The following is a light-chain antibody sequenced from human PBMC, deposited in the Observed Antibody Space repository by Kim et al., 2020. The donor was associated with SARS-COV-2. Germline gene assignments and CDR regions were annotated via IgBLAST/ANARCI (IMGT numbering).Light chain of an antibody. Sequence: APGRTARITCGGNNSGRTRVPWYQQKPGQAPVLVIYYDSDRPSGIPERFSGANSGNTATLTISRVEAGEEADYYCLVWDGTSDHYVFGTGTKVTVL. V-gene: IGLV3-21*04. J-gene: IGLJ1*01. CDR3: LVWDGTSDHYV. CDR1: NSGRTR. CDR2: YDS.